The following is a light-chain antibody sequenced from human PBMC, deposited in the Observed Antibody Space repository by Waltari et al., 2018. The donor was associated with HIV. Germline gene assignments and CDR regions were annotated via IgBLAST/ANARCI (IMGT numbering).Light chain of an antibody. Sequence: QSVLTQPPSVSGAPGQRVTISCTGSSSNIGADYFVHWYQQLPGAAPKLLIYGDVHRPSGVPGRFSGSKAGTSASLAITGLQAEDEADDYCQSYDSSLSGPVVFGGGTKLTVL. CDR1: SSNIGADYF. CDR2: GDV. V-gene: IGLV1-40*01. CDR3: QSYDSSLSGPVV. J-gene: IGLJ2*01.